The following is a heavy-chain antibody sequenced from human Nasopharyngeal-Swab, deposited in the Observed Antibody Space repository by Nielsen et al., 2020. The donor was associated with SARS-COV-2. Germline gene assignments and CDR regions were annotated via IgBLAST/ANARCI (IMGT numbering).Heavy chain of an antibody. J-gene: IGHJ6*04. CDR2: IYHGGST. Sequence: SETLSLTCTVSGGSISGTTYYWDWIRQPPGRGLEWIGSIYHGGSTYYNPSLKSRVTISVDTSKNQFSLNLNSVTAADTAVYYCARRSVQRGGFVLDVWGKGTAVTVSS. V-gene: IGHV4-39*01. D-gene: IGHD2-21*01. CDR1: GGSISGTTYY. CDR3: ARRSVQRGGFVLDV.